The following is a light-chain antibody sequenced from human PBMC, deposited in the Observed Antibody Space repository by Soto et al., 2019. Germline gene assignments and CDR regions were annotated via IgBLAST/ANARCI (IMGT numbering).Light chain of an antibody. Sequence: QSVLTQPASVSGSPGQSITISCTGTSSDVGAHNYDSWYQQYPGEAPKVIIYDVSHRPAGVSNRFSGSKSGNTASLTISGLQTQDEADYYCSAYTSVTTYVFGTGTKVTV. J-gene: IGLJ1*01. CDR3: SAYTSVTTYV. CDR2: DVS. V-gene: IGLV2-14*01. CDR1: SSDVGAHNY.